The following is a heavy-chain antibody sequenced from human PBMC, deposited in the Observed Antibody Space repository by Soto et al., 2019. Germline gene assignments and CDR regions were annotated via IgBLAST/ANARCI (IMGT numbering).Heavy chain of an antibody. Sequence: DVQLLESGGGLVQPGGSLRLSCAASGFTFSSYAMSWVRQAPGKGLEWVSGISDSDDTTYYADSVKGRFTISRDNSKXXXXXXXXXXXXXXXXXXXXXXXXRGXTSWFDYWGQGTLVTVSS. CDR3: XXXXRGXTSWFDY. V-gene: IGHV3-23*01. J-gene: IGHJ4*02. CDR2: ISDSDDTT. CDR1: GFTFSSYA.